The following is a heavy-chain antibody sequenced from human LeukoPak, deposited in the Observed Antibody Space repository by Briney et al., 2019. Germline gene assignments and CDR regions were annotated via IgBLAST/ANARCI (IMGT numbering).Heavy chain of an antibody. CDR3: ARGRGCSDISCYGNNWFDP. J-gene: IGHJ5*02. Sequence: GASVKVSCKGSGYTFTSYDFNWVRQAAGQGLEWMGWMNPNSGSTAYVQKFQGRVTLTRNTSISTAYMELSSLTSEDTAVYYCARGRGCSDISCYGNNWFDPWGQGTRVTVSS. CDR1: GYTFTSYD. CDR2: MNPNSGST. V-gene: IGHV1-8*03. D-gene: IGHD2-2*01.